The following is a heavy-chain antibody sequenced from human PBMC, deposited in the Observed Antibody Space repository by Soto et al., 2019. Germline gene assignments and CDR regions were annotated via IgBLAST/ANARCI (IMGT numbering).Heavy chain of an antibody. J-gene: IGHJ4*02. D-gene: IGHD6-19*01. CDR3: ARAYTCGVAVAGT. CDR2: MNPNSGNT. V-gene: IGHV1-8*01. Sequence: QVQLVQSGAEVKKPGASVKVSCKASGYTFTSFDINWVRQATGQGLEWMGWMNPNSGNTGYAQKFQGRVTMTRNTSISTAYREFSSMRSEDTAVYYCARAYTCGVAVAGTWGQGTLVTVAS. CDR1: GYTFTSFD.